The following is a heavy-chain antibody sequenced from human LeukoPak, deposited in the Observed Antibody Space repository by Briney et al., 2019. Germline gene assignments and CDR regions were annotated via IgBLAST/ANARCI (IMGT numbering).Heavy chain of an antibody. Sequence: GRSLRLSCAASGFTFSSYGMHWVRQAPGKGLEWVAVISYDGSNKYYADSVKGRFTISRDNSKNTLYLQMNSLRAEDTAVYYCAKLEGNTYYDFWSTYLAYYFDYWGQGTLVTVSS. V-gene: IGHV3-30*18. CDR3: AKLEGNTYYDFWSTYLAYYFDY. D-gene: IGHD3-3*01. CDR1: GFTFSSYG. J-gene: IGHJ4*02. CDR2: ISYDGSNK.